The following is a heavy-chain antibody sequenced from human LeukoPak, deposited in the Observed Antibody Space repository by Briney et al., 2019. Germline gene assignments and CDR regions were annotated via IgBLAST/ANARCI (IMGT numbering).Heavy chain of an antibody. V-gene: IGHV4-31*03. CDR2: MYYSGST. CDR1: GGSISSGGFY. CDR3: ARVSYVVWWFDP. D-gene: IGHD3-16*01. Sequence: SQTLSLTCTVSGGSISSGGFYWSWIRQHPGKGPEWIGTMYYSGSTYYNPSLKSRVTILVDTSKNQFSLKLSSVTAADTAVYYCARVSYVVWWFDPWGQGTLVTVSS. J-gene: IGHJ5*02.